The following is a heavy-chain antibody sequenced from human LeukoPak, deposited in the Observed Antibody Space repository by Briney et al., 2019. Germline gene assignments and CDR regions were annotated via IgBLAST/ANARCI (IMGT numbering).Heavy chain of an antibody. CDR1: GGSISSYY. V-gene: IGHV4-59*08. D-gene: IGHD2-15*01. CDR3: ARHVGKDYYYYYYMDV. CDR2: IYYSGST. J-gene: IGHJ6*03. Sequence: SETLSLTCTVSGGSISSYYWSWIRQPPGKGLEWIGYIYYSGSTNYNPSLKSRVTISVDTSKNQFSLKLSSVTAADTAVYYCARHVGKDYYYYYYMDVWGKGTTVTVSS.